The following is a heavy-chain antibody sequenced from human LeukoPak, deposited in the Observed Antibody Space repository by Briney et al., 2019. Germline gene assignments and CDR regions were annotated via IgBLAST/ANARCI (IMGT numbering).Heavy chain of an antibody. D-gene: IGHD7-27*01. CDR1: GGSYSGYY. CDR2: INHSGST. CDR3: ARQAWGLEATRSFDI. V-gene: IGHV4-34*01. Sequence: SETLSLTCAVYGGSYSGYYWSWIRQPPGKGLEWIGEINHSGSTNYNPSLKSRVTISVETSKNQFSLKLSSVTAADTAVYYCARQAWGLEATRSFDIWGQGTMVTVSS. J-gene: IGHJ3*02.